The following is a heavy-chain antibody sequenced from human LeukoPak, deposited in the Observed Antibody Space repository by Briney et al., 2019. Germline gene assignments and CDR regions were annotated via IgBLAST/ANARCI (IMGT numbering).Heavy chain of an antibody. Sequence: SETLSLTCTVSGVSISSSNSYWGWIRQPPGKGLEWIGSIYYSGNTYYNASLKSQVSISIDTSKNQFSLRLTSVTAADTAAYYCARQTGSGLFILPGGQGTLVTVSS. CDR2: IYYSGNT. D-gene: IGHD3/OR15-3a*01. CDR3: ARQTGSGLFILP. V-gene: IGHV4-39*01. J-gene: IGHJ4*02. CDR1: GVSISSSNSY.